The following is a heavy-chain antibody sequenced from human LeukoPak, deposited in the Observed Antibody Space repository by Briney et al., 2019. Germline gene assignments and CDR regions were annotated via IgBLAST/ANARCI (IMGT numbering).Heavy chain of an antibody. CDR1: GFTFSNYW. Sequence: GGSLRLSCAASGFTFSNYWMTWVRQAPGKGLEWVANIKEDGSDRYYVNSVEGRFTISRDNAKNSLFLQMNSLRAEDTAVYYCATESGTYSGTCFDYWGQGTLVTVSS. J-gene: IGHJ4*02. CDR3: ATESGTYSGTCFDY. V-gene: IGHV3-7*04. CDR2: IKEDGSDR. D-gene: IGHD1-26*01.